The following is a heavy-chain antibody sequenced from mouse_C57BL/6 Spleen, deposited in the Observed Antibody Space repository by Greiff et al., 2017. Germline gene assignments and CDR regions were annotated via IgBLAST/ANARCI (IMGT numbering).Heavy chain of an antibody. CDR2: IYPGSGNT. Sequence: VQLVESGAELVRPGASVKLSCKASGYTFTDYYINWVKQRPGQGLEWIARIYPGSGNTYYNEKFKGKATLTAEKSSSTAYMQLSSLTSEDSAVYFCARGGLYYYGSSPAWFAYWGQGTLVTVSA. V-gene: IGHV1-76*01. D-gene: IGHD1-1*01. J-gene: IGHJ3*01. CDR1: GYTFTDYY. CDR3: ARGGLYYYGSSPAWFAY.